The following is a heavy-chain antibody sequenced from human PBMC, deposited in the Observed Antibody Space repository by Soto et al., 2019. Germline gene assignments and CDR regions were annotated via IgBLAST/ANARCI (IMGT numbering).Heavy chain of an antibody. Sequence: PSEPLSLPGTVSGGSISSSSYYWGWIRQPPGKGLEWIGIIYYSGSTYYNPSLKSRVTISVDTSKNQFSLKLSSVTAADTAVYYCATEGYCSSTSCYSVWPYYYYGMDVWGQGTTVTVSS. V-gene: IGHV4-39*01. CDR2: IYYSGST. CDR1: GGSISSSSYY. D-gene: IGHD2-2*02. CDR3: ATEGYCSSTSCYSVWPYYYYGMDV. J-gene: IGHJ6*02.